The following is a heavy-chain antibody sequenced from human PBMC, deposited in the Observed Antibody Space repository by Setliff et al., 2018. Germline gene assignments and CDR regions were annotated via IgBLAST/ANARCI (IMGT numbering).Heavy chain of an antibody. J-gene: IGHJ4*02. V-gene: IGHV3-7*01. Sequence: GSLRLSCTASGFTFGDYAMSWVRQAPGKGLECVANTKTDGSEKYYSDSVEGRFTISRDNAKNSLYLQMDSLRVEDTAVYYCIDGRNRAWGVYWGQGTLVTVSS. CDR1: GFTFGDYA. D-gene: IGHD7-27*01. CDR3: IDGRNRAWGVY. CDR2: TKTDGSEK.